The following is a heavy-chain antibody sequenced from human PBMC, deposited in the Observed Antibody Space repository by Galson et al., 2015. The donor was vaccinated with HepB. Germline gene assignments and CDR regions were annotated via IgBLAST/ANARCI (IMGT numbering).Heavy chain of an antibody. Sequence: SLRLSCAASGFTFSSYEMNWVRQAPGKGLEWVSYISSSGSTIYYADSVKGRFTISRDNAKNSLYLQMNSLRAEDTAVYYCARDHLKGSFVVVVADYYYGMDVWGQGTTVTVSS. J-gene: IGHJ6*02. D-gene: IGHD2-15*01. CDR2: ISSSGSTI. CDR3: ARDHLKGSFVVVVADYYYGMDV. CDR1: GFTFSSYE. V-gene: IGHV3-48*03.